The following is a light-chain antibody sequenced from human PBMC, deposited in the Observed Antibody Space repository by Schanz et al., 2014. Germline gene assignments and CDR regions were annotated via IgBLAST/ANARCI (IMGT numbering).Light chain of an antibody. CDR2: SAS. CDR1: QSVSASY. Sequence: IVMTQSPATLSLSPGERATLSCRASQSVSASYLAWYQQKPGQAPRLLIYSASNRATGIPDRFSGSGSGTDFTLTISSLQSEDFAVYYCQQCISWPWTFGQGTKVETK. CDR3: QQCISWPWT. V-gene: IGKV3D-20*02. J-gene: IGKJ1*01.